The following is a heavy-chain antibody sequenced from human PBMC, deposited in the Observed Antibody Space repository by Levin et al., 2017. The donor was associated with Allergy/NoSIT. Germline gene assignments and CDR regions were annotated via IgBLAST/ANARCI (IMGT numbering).Heavy chain of an antibody. J-gene: IGHJ4*02. CDR3: AREGAYSSSPDIGDNY. D-gene: IGHD6-13*01. V-gene: IGHV1-8*01. CDR1: GYTFTSYD. Sequence: GESLKISCKASGYTFTSYDINWVRQATGQGLEWMGWMNPNSGNTGYAQKFQGRVTMTRNTSISTAYMELSSLRSEDTAVYYCAREGAYSSSPDIGDNYWGQGTLVTVSS. CDR2: MNPNSGNT.